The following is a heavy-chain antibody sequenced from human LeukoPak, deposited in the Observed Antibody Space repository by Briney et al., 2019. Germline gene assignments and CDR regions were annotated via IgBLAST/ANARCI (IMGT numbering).Heavy chain of an antibody. D-gene: IGHD3-10*01. V-gene: IGHV3-48*04. CDR3: ARAPQLTYYYGMDV. CDR1: GFTFSSYS. J-gene: IGHJ6*02. Sequence: GGSLRLSCAASGFTFSSYSMNWVRQAPGKGLEWVSYISSSSSTIYYADSVKGRFTISRDNAKNSLYLQMNSLRAEDTAVYYCARAPQLTYYYGMDVWGQGTTVTVSS. CDR2: ISSSSSTI.